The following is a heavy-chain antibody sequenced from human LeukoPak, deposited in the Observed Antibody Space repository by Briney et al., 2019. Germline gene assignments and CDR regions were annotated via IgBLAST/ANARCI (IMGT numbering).Heavy chain of an antibody. CDR3: ARSGQRRCSGGTCYPYYFDY. Sequence: GGSLRLSCSASGFPFSSYAMHWVRQAPGKGLEYVSAISDSGGSTYYADSVKGRFTISRDNAKNSLHLQMNSLRAEDTAVYYCARSGQRRCSGGTCYPYYFDYWGQGTLVTVSS. CDR2: ISDSGGST. V-gene: IGHV3-64*04. D-gene: IGHD2-15*01. CDR1: GFPFSSYA. J-gene: IGHJ4*02.